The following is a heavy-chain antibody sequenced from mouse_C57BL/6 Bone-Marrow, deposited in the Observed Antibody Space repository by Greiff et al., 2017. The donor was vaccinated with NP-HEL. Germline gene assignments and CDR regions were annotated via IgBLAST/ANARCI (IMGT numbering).Heavy chain of an antibody. D-gene: IGHD1-1*01. CDR2: INPNNGGT. J-gene: IGHJ2*01. Sequence: VQLQQSGPELVKPGASVKISCKASGYTFTDYYMNWVKQSHGKSLEWIGDINPNNGGTSYNQKFKGKATLTVDKSSSTAYMELRSLTSEDSAVYYCARRDYYCMWGQGTTLTVSS. CDR1: GYTFTDYY. CDR3: ARRDYYCM. V-gene: IGHV1-26*01.